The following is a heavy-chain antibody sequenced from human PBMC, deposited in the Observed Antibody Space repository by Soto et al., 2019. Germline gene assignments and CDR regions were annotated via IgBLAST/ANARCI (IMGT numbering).Heavy chain of an antibody. J-gene: IGHJ4*02. CDR2: ISYDGSNK. D-gene: IGHD1-26*01. CDR3: ARDLGSEWEILY. V-gene: IGHV3-30-3*01. CDR1: GFTFSSYA. Sequence: QVQLVESGGGVVQPGRSLRLSCAASGFTFSSYAMHWVRQAPGKGLEWVAVISYDGSNKYYADSVKGRFTISRDNSKNTLYLQMNSLRAEDTAVYYCARDLGSEWEILYLGQGTLVTFSS.